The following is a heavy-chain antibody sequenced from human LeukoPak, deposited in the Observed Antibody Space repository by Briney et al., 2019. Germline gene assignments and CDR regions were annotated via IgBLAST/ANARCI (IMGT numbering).Heavy chain of an antibody. D-gene: IGHD3-3*01. J-gene: IGHJ3*02. CDR2: INTNTGNP. V-gene: IGHV7-4-1*02. CDR3: ARGLRFLEWGGYDAFDI. Sequence: ASVKVSCKASGYTFTSYAMNWVRQAPGQGLEWMGWINTNTGNPTYAQGFTGRFVFSLDTSVSTAYLQISSLKAEDTAVYYCARGLRFLEWGGYDAFDIWGQGTMVTVSS. CDR1: GYTFTSYA.